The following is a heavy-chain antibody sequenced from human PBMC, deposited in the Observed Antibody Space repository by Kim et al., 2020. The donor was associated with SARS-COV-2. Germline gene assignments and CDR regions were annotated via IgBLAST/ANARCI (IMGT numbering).Heavy chain of an antibody. CDR3: AKALFYDSSGYGAFDI. Sequence: GGSLRLSCAASGFTFTSYAMSWVRQAPGKGLEWVTAISDSGGITYYADSVKGRFTISRDNSKNTLYLQMNSLRAEDTAVYSCAKALFYDSSGYGAFDICGQGAMVTVSS. J-gene: IGHJ3*02. CDR2: ISDSGGIT. CDR1: GFTFTSYA. V-gene: IGHV3-23*01. D-gene: IGHD3-22*01.